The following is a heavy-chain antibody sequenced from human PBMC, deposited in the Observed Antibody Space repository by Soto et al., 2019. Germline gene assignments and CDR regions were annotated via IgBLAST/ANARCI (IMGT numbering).Heavy chain of an antibody. CDR3: ARPLRFLDPRDKYAMDF. V-gene: IGHV1-46*01. CDR1: GYTFTNFH. CDR2: INPSGGST. D-gene: IGHD3-3*01. J-gene: IGHJ6*02. Sequence: QVQLVQSGAEVKKPGASVNVSCKASGYTFTNFHLHWVRQAPGQRLEWMGIINPSGGSTRYAQKFQGRVVMTRDTSTNTVYMELGRLRYEDTAVYYCARPLRFLDPRDKYAMDFWGQGTTVTVSS.